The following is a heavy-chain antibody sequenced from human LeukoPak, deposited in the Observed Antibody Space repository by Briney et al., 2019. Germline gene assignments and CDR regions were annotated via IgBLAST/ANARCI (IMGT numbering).Heavy chain of an antibody. V-gene: IGHV4-39*01. Sequence: SETLSLTCTVSGGSISSSNYYCDWIRQPPGRGLEWIGTIYYSGSTYYTPSLKSRVTISVDTSKNQFSLRLSSVTAADTAVYYCARRLTPLKVNIVANGWFDPWGQGILVTVSS. J-gene: IGHJ5*02. CDR1: GGSISSSNYY. CDR3: ARRLTPLKVNIVANGWFDP. CDR2: IYYSGST. D-gene: IGHD5-12*01.